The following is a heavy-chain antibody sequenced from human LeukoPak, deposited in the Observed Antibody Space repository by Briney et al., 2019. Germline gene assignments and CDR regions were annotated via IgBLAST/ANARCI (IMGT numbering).Heavy chain of an antibody. CDR2: IYYSGST. CDR1: GGSISSYY. V-gene: IGHV4-59*08. J-gene: IGHJ4*02. D-gene: IGHD6-19*01. CDR3: ARLSLPSPGRIAVAGRYFDY. Sequence: SETLSLTCTVSGGSISSYYWSWIRQPPGKGLEWIGYIYYSGSTNYNPSLKSQVTISVDTSKNQFSLKLSSVTAADTAVYYCARLSLPSPGRIAVAGRYFDYWGQGTLVTVSS.